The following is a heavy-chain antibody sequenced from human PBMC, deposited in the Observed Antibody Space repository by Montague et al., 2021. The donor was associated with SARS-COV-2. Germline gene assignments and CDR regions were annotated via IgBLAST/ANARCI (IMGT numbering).Heavy chain of an antibody. CDR1: GGSISSPDYY. D-gene: IGHD2-8*01. Sequence: SETLSLTCTVSGGSISSPDYYWGWIRQSPGKGLEWIGSISYTGRTYYNPSLRSRVSFSMDTSKDHFSLSLSSVTVADTAVYFCARQLPSYCATNKCYPYYFGGWGQGALVTVSS. V-gene: IGHV4-39*01. J-gene: IGHJ4*02. CDR3: ARQLPSYCATNKCYPYYFGG. CDR2: ISYTGRT.